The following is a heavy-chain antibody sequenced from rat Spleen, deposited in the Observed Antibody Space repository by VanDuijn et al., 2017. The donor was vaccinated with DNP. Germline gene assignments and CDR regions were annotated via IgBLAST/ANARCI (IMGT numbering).Heavy chain of an antibody. Sequence: EVQLVESGGGLVQPGRSMKLSCAASGFTFSNYGMAWVRQAPKKGLEWVAYINYDGSSTYYRDSVKGRFTISRDNAKSTLYLQMDSLRSEDTATYYCARHPGADYWGQGVMVTVSS. J-gene: IGHJ2*01. CDR3: ARHPGADY. D-gene: IGHD1-4*01. V-gene: IGHV5-29*01. CDR2: INYDGSST. CDR1: GFTFSNYG.